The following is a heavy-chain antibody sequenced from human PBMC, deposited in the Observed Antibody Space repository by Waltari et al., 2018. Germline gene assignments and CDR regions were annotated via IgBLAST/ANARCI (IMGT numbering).Heavy chain of an antibody. CDR3: GRLYDSSGYYNGDY. CDR2: INPNSGGT. J-gene: IGHJ4*02. Sequence: QVQLVQSGAEVKKPGASVKVSCKASGYTFTGYYMHWVRQAPGQGLDWMGRINPNSGGTNYAQKLQGRVTMTRDTSISTAYMELSRLRSDDTAVYYCGRLYDSSGYYNGDYWGQGTLVTVSS. CDR1: GYTFTGYY. D-gene: IGHD3-22*01. V-gene: IGHV1-2*06.